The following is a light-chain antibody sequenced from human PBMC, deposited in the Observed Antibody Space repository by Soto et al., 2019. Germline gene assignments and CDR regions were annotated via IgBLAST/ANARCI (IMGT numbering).Light chain of an antibody. J-gene: IGKJ1*01. CDR1: QSVSSN. V-gene: IGKV3-15*01. CDR3: QQYDNWQRT. Sequence: EIVMTQSPATLSVSPGERATLSCRASQSVSSNLAWYQQNPGQAPSLIIYGASTRATGIPARFIGSGSGTEFTLTISSLQSEDFAVYYCQQYDNWQRTFGHGPQAEIQ. CDR2: GAS.